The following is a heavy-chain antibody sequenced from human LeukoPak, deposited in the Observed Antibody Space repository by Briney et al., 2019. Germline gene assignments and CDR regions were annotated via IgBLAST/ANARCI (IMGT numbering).Heavy chain of an antibody. CDR1: GFTFSSYW. CDR3: ARDLDSSGYYFSYYYYYDMDV. J-gene: IGHJ6*02. V-gene: IGHV3-7*01. D-gene: IGHD3-22*01. CDR2: IKQDGSEK. Sequence: GGSLRLSCAASGFTFSSYWMSWVRQAPGKGLEWVANIKQDGSEKYYVDSVKGRFTISRDNAKNSLYLQMNSLRAEDTAVYYCARDLDSSGYYFSYYYYYDMDVWGQGTTVTVSS.